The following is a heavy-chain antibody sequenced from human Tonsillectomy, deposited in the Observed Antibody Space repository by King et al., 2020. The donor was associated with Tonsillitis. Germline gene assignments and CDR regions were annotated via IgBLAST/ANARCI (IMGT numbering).Heavy chain of an antibody. CDR3: ARAYSGYDFGY. J-gene: IGHJ4*02. CDR1: GFTFSTYS. D-gene: IGHD5-12*01. CDR2: ISSSSSTI. V-gene: IGHV3-48*01. Sequence: VQLVESGGGLVQPGGSLRLSCAASGFTFSTYSMNWVRQAPGKGREWVSYISSSSSTIYYADSVKGRFTISRDNAKNSLYLQMNSLRADDTAVYYCARAYSGYDFGYWGQGTLVTVSS.